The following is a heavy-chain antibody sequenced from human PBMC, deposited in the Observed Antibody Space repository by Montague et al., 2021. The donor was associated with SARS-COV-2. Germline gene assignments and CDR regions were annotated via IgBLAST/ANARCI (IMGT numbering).Heavy chain of an antibody. J-gene: IGHJ4*02. V-gene: IGHV4-4*02. Sequence: SETLSLTCAVSGDSINNNNWWSWVRQSPGKGLEWIGEIYQTGATNYNPSLKSRVTMSLDKSNNRFSLILTSVTAADTAVYYCARLILVTSGGLSVSQYLAYWGQGTPVTVSS. CDR3: ARLILVTSGGLSVSQYLAY. D-gene: IGHD3-16*01. CDR1: GDSINNNNW. CDR2: IYQTGAT.